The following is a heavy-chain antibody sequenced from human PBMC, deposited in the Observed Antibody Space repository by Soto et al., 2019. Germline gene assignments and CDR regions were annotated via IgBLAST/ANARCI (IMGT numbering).Heavy chain of an antibody. J-gene: IGHJ4*02. V-gene: IGHV4-34*01. CDR2: INHSGST. D-gene: IGHD3-22*01. Sequence: SETLSLTCAVYGGSFSGYYWSWIRQPPGKGLEWIGEINHSGSTNYNPSLKSRVTISVDTSKNHFSLKLSSVTAADTAVYYCARRTTGGGYHFDYWGQGTLVTVSS. CDR3: ARRTTGGGYHFDY. CDR1: GGSFSGYY.